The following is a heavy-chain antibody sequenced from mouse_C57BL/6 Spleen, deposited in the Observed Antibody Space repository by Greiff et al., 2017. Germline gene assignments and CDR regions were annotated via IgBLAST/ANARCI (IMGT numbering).Heavy chain of an antibody. CDR2: IDPSDSAT. CDR3: ARGTAQVPFDY. CDR1: GYTFTSYW. V-gene: IGHV1-52*01. J-gene: IGHJ2*01. Sequence: QVQLQQPGAELVRPGSSVKLSCKASGYTFTSYWMHWVKQRPIQGLEWIGNIDPSDSATHYNQKFKDKATLTVDKSSSTAYMQLSSLTSEYSAVYYCARGTAQVPFDYWGQGTTLTVSS. D-gene: IGHD3-2*02.